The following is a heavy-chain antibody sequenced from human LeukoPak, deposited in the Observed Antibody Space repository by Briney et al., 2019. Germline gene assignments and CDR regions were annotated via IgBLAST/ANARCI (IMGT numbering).Heavy chain of an antibody. J-gene: IGHJ4*02. CDR3: TTESRQWLVLY. CDR2: IKSKDDGGTT. Sequence: PGGSLRLSCAGSGFTFNNVWMSWVRQAPGKGLEWVGHIKSKDDGGTTDYAAPVKGRFTISRDDSKNTLYLEMNSLKTEDTAVYYCTTESRQWLVLYWGQGTLVTVSS. V-gene: IGHV3-15*01. CDR1: GFTFNNVW. D-gene: IGHD6-19*01.